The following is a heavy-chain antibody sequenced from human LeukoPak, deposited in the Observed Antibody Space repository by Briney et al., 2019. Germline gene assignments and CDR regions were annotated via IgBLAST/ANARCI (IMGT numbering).Heavy chain of an antibody. CDR3: ARVYDSSGYYLDY. CDR2: IYYSGST. CDR1: GGSISSGGYY. V-gene: IGHV4-31*03. D-gene: IGHD3-22*01. J-gene: IGHJ4*02. Sequence: SETLSLTCTVSGGSISSGGYYWSWIRQHPGKGLEWIGHIYYSGSTYYNPSLKSRVTISVDTSKNQFSLKLSSVTAADTAVYYCARVYDSSGYYLDYWGQGTLVTVSS.